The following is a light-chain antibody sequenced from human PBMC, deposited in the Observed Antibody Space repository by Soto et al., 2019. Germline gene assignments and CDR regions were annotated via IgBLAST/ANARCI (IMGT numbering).Light chain of an antibody. V-gene: IGKV3-15*01. CDR1: QSVSRN. CDR3: QQYNNWPPGA. J-gene: IGKJ1*01. CDR2: GAS. Sequence: EIVMTQSPATLSVSPGERATLSCRASQSVSRNLAWYQQKPGQAPRLLIYGASTRATGIPARFSGSGSGTELTLTISSLQSEDFAVYYCQQYNNWPPGAFGQGTKVEIK.